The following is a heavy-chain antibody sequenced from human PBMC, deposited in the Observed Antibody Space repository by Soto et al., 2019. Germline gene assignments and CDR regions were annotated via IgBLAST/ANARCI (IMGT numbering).Heavy chain of an antibody. J-gene: IGHJ4*02. CDR2: TNNDGSAT. CDR3: ATQYGYYYDSSGYYVY. D-gene: IGHD3-22*01. V-gene: IGHV3-74*01. CDR1: GFGFSSYW. Sequence: LRLSCAASGFGFSSYWMDWVRQAPGKGLVWVSRTNNDGSATTYADSVRGRFTISRDNAKNSLYLQMNSLRAEDTALYYCATQYGYYYDSSGYYVYWGQGTLVTVSS.